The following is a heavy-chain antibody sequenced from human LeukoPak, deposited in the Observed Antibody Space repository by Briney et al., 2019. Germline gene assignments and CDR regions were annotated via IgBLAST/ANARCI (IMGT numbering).Heavy chain of an antibody. D-gene: IGHD2-15*01. J-gene: IGHJ3*02. V-gene: IGHV5-10-1*01. CDR1: GYGFTSYW. Sequence: GESLKISCKGSGYGFTSYWISWVRQLPGKGLEWMGRIDPSDSYTNYSPSFQGHVTISADKSISTAYLQWSSLKASDTAMYYCARHTDIVVVVAATGDAFDIWGQGTMVTVSS. CDR2: IDPSDSYT. CDR3: ARHTDIVVVVAATGDAFDI.